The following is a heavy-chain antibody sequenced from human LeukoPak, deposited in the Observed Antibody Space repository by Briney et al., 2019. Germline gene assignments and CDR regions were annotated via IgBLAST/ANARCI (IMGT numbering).Heavy chain of an antibody. J-gene: IGHJ5*02. CDR1: GGSISSYY. Sequence: SETLSLTCTVSGGSISSYYWSWIRQPAGKGLEWIGRIYSSGSTNYKSSLKSRIWMSVDTSKNQFSLRLSSVTAADTAVYYCARGGDYGSGSYLVVDPWGQGTLVTVSS. CDR2: IYSSGST. CDR3: ARGGDYGSGSYLVVDP. V-gene: IGHV4-4*07. D-gene: IGHD3-10*01.